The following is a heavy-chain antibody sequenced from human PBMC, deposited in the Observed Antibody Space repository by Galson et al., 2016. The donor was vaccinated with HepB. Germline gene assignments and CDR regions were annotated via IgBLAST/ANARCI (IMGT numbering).Heavy chain of an antibody. CDR1: GGSISSGTW. D-gene: IGHD3-16*01. CDR3: ARDRPMGATYAIDL. CDR2: ISQSGTT. J-gene: IGHJ3*01. V-gene: IGHV4-4*02. Sequence: SETLSLTCAVSGGSISSGTWSTWVRQPPGKGLEWIGEISQSGTTNYNESLKSRAIISLDKSKNQFSLRLTSVTAADTAVYYCARDRPMGATYAIDLWGQGTMVTVSS.